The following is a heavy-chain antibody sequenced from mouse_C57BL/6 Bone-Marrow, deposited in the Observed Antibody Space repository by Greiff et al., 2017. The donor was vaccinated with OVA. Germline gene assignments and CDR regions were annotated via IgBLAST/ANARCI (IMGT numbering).Heavy chain of an antibody. CDR1: GFSFNTYA. CDR2: IRSKSNNYAT. Sequence: EVKVVESGGGLVQPKGSLKLSCAASGFSFNTYAMNWVRQAPGRGLEWVARIRSKSNNYATYYADSVKDRFTISRDASESMLYLQMNNLKTEDTAMYYCVRQRGCEVLAMDYWGQGTSVTVS. CDR3: VRQRGCEVLAMDY. V-gene: IGHV10-1*01. J-gene: IGHJ4*01.